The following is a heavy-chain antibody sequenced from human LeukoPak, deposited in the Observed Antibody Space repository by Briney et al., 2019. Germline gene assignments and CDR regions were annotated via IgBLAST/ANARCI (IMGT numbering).Heavy chain of an antibody. D-gene: IGHD1-26*01. CDR1: GGSIDSYY. V-gene: IGHV4-59*01. J-gene: IGHJ6*02. CDR2: IYYSGST. CDR3: ARQVGYYYGMDV. Sequence: SETLSLTCTVSGGSIDSYYWSWIRQPPGKGLEWIGYIYYSGSTNCNPSLKSRVTISVDTSKNQFSLKLSSVTAADTAVYHCARQVGYYYGMDVWGQGTTVTVSS.